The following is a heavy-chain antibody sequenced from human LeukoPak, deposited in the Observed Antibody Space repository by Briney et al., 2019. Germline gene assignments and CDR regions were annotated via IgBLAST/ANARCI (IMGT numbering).Heavy chain of an antibody. CDR2: INSVGSST. CDR1: GFTFSSYW. CDR3: ARALRYSSPFDY. J-gene: IGHJ4*02. V-gene: IGHV3-74*01. Sequence: PGGSLRLSCAASGFTFSSYWMHWVRPAPGKGLVWVSRINSVGSSTNYAASVKGRFTIDKDNAKNTLYLQMNSLRAEDTAVYYCARALRYSSPFDYWGQGTLVTVSS. D-gene: IGHD6-13*01.